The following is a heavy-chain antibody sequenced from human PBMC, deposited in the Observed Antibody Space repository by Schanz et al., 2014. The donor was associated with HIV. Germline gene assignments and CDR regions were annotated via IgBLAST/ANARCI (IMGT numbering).Heavy chain of an antibody. J-gene: IGHJ4*02. Sequence: VQLVESGGGLVKPGGSLRLSCAASGFTFSSYGIHWVRQAPAKGLEWVAVVAFDGGNKYYADSVKGRFTISRDNSKNTLYLQMNSLRADDTAVYYCARDYPYSSSSNYFDYWGQGTLVTVSS. D-gene: IGHD6-6*01. CDR3: ARDYPYSSSSNYFDY. CDR1: GFTFSSYG. V-gene: IGHV3-30*03. CDR2: VAFDGGNK.